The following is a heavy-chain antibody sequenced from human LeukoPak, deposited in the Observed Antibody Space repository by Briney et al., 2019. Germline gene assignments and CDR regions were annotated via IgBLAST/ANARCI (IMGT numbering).Heavy chain of an antibody. CDR3: AKEARGSYSDY. CDR1: GFTFSSSG. D-gene: IGHD1-26*01. J-gene: IGHJ4*02. V-gene: IGHV3-30*02. Sequence: GGSLRLSCAASGFTFSSSGMHWVRQAPGKGLEWVAFIRYDGTSKYYADSVKGRFTISRDNSKNTVYLQMNSLRAEDTAVYYCAKEARGSYSDYWGQGTLVTVSS. CDR2: IRYDGTSK.